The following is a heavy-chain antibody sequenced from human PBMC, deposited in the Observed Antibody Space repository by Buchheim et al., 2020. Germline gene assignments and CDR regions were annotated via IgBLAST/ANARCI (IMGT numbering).Heavy chain of an antibody. D-gene: IGHD6-19*01. CDR3: ARGGVISGSGQETPNLYYFDY. CDR2: INPNSGGT. V-gene: IGHV1-2*06. Sequence: QVQLVQSGAEVKKPGASVKVSCKASGYTFTGYYMHWVRQAPGQGLEWMGRINPNSGGTNYAQKFQRRVTMTRDTSISTAYMELSRLRSDDTAVYYCARGGVISGSGQETPNLYYFDYWGQGTL. J-gene: IGHJ4*02. CDR1: GYTFTGYY.